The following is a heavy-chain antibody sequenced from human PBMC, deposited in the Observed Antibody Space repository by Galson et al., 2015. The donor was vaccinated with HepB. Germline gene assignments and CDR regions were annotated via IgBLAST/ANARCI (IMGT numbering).Heavy chain of an antibody. J-gene: IGHJ4*02. CDR1: GGTFSSYA. D-gene: IGHD3-10*01. CDR3: ARDAPMVRGVYQYQYFDY. Sequence: SVKVSCKASGGTFSSYAISWVRQAPGQGLEWMGRIIPILGIANYAQKFQGRVTITADKSTSTAYMELSSLRSEDTAVYYCARDAPMVRGVYQYQYFDYWGQGTLVTVSS. V-gene: IGHV1-69*04. CDR2: IIPILGIA.